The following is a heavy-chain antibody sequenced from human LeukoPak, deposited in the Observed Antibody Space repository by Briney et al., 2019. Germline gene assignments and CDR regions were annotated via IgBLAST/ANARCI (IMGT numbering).Heavy chain of an antibody. CDR1: GGSISSGTYY. CDR3: ARVTTGGYYNC. D-gene: IGHD3-22*01. V-gene: IGHV4-61*02. J-gene: IGHJ4*02. Sequence: SETLSLTCTVSGGSISSGTYYWTWIRQPAGKGLEWIGRIYTTGSTNYNPSLKSRVTMSTDTSKNQFSLKLSSVTAADTAVHYCARVTTGGYYNCWGQGTLVTVSS. CDR2: IYTTGST.